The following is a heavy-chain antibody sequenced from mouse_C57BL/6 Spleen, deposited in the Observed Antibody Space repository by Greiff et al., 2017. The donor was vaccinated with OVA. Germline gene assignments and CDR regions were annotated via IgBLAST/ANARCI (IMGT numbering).Heavy chain of an antibody. CDR2: IYPGSGST. Sequence: QVQLQQPGAELVKPGASVKMSCKASGYTFTSYWITWVKQRLGQGLEWIGDIYPGSGSTNYNEKFKSKATLTVDTSSSTAYMQLSSLTSEDSAVYYCARIHLLWEAMDYWGQGTSVTVSS. CDR1: GYTFTSYW. D-gene: IGHD2-1*01. CDR3: ARIHLLWEAMDY. J-gene: IGHJ4*01. V-gene: IGHV1-55*01.